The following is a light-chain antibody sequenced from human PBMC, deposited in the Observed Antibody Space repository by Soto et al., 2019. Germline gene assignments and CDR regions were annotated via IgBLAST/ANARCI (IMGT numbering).Light chain of an antibody. CDR2: DVS. J-gene: IGLJ2*01. V-gene: IGLV2-14*01. Sequence: QSALTQPASVSGSPGQSITISCTGTSSDVGGYNYVSWYQQHPGKAPKLMIYDVSNRPSGVSNRFSGSQSGNTASLTISGLQAEDEADYYCSSYPSSSTLVVVGGGTKLTVL. CDR1: SSDVGGYNY. CDR3: SSYPSSSTLVV.